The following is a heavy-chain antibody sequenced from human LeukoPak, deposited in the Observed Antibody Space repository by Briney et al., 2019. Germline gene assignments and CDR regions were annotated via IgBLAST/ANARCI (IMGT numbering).Heavy chain of an antibody. J-gene: IGHJ6*02. V-gene: IGHV3-23*01. CDR3: AKDRDDYGDYVPLGYYYGMDV. CDR1: GFTFSSYA. Sequence: QPGGSLRLSCAASGFTFSSYAKSWVRQAPGKGLEWVSAISGSGGSTYYADSVKGRFTISRDNSKNTLYLQMNSLRAEDTAVYYCAKDRDDYGDYVPLGYYYGMDVWGQGTTVTVSS. D-gene: IGHD4-17*01. CDR2: ISGSGGST.